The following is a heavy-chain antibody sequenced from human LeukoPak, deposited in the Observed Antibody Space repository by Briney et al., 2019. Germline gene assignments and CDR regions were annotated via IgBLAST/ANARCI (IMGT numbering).Heavy chain of an antibody. D-gene: IGHD3-22*01. CDR2: ISAYNGNT. CDR1: GYTFTSYG. V-gene: IGHV1-18*01. CDR3: ALRIVVVPFDAFDI. J-gene: IGHJ3*02. Sequence: ASVKVSCKASGYTFTSYGISWVQQAPGQGLEWMGWISAYNGNTIYAQKFQGRVTMTEDTSTDTAYMELSSLRSEDTAVYYCALRIVVVPFDAFDIWGQGTMVTVSS.